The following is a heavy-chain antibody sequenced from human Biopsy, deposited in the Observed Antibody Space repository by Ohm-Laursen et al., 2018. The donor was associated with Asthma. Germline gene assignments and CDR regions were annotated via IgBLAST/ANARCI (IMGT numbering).Heavy chain of an antibody. CDR2: MNPRSGAT. CDR1: GYPFTSFD. D-gene: IGHD5-12*01. V-gene: IGHV1-8*02. CDR3: AATGYSGYYYRT. J-gene: IGHJ5*02. Sequence: ASVKVSCKASGYPFTSFDHNWVRLAAGQGLEWMGWMNPRSGATNFAPKFRGRISMTRDASISTAYLEMSSLRSDDTALYFCAATGYSGYYYRTWGQGTLVTASS.